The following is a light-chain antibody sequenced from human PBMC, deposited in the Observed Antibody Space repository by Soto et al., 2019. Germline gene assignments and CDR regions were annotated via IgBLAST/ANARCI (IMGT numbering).Light chain of an antibody. CDR2: EVN. Sequence: QSVLTRPPSASVSPGQSVTSSCTGSNNDIGGYTYVSWYQQLPGKAPKLIIYEVNKRPSGIPDRFSGSKSGNTASLTVSGLQPEDEAEYFCSSYSRSINYVFGTGTKVTVL. J-gene: IGLJ1*01. V-gene: IGLV2-8*01. CDR3: SSYSRSINYV. CDR1: NNDIGGYTY.